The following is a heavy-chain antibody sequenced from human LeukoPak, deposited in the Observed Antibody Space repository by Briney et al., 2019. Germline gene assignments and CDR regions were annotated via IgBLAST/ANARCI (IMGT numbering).Heavy chain of an antibody. V-gene: IGHV3-74*01. CDR1: GFTFSSYW. J-gene: IGHJ5*02. Sequence: GGSLRLSCAASGFTFSSYWMHWVRQAPGKGLVWVSRINSDGSSTSYADSVKGRFTISRDNAKNTLYLQMNSLRAEDTAVYYCARAVRWFGELLSGWFDPWGQGTLVTVSS. D-gene: IGHD3-10*01. CDR2: INSDGSST. CDR3: ARAVRWFGELLSGWFDP.